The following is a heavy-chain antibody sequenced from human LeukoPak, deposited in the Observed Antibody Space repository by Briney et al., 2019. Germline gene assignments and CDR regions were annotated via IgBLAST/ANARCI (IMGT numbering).Heavy chain of an antibody. D-gene: IGHD3-3*01. V-gene: IGHV3-23*01. CDR1: GFTFSSYA. CDR3: Y. J-gene: IGHJ4*02. CDR2: ISGSGGST. Sequence: GGSLRLSCAASGFTFSSYAMSWVRQAPGKGLEWVSAISGSGGSTYYADSVKGRFTISRDNYTAVYYCAKGGDFWSGYPPPIDYWGQGTLVTVSS.